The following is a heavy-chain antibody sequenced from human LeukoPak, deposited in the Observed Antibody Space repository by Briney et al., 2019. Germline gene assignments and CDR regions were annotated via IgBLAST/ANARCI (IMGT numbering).Heavy chain of an antibody. D-gene: IGHD3-22*01. Sequence: GGSLRLSCAASGFTFSSYEMNWVRQAPGKGLEWVSSISSSGNNIYYADSVKGRFTVSRDSAKNSVYLQMNSLRAEDTAVYYCGSGVIFYDSSGRNYWGQGTLVTVSS. J-gene: IGHJ4*02. CDR1: GFTFSSYE. CDR2: ISSSGNNI. V-gene: IGHV3-48*03. CDR3: GSGVIFYDSSGRNY.